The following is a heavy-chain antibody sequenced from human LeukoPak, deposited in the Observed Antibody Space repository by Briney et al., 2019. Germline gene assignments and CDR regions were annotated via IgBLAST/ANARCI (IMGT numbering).Heavy chain of an antibody. Sequence: ASVKVSCKASGYTFTGYYMHWVRQAPGQGLEWMGWINPNSGGTNYAQKFQGRVTMTRDTSISTAYMELSRLRSDDTAVYYCARAAGYCSGGSCYTPVYGGDYWGQGTLVTVSS. CDR2: INPNSGGT. CDR3: ARAAGYCSGGSCYTPVYGGDY. V-gene: IGHV1-2*02. CDR1: GYTFTGYY. J-gene: IGHJ4*02. D-gene: IGHD2-15*01.